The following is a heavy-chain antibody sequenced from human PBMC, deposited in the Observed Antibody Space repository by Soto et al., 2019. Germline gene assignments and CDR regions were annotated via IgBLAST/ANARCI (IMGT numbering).Heavy chain of an antibody. Sequence: VQLQESGPGLVKPSETLSLTCTVSGGSISSYYWSWIRQPPGKGLEWIGYIYYSGSTNYNPSFQSRLTISVDTSKNQFSLRLSSVTAADTAVYYCARSPGFYFDYWGQGTLVTVSS. V-gene: IGHV4-59*01. J-gene: IGHJ4*02. CDR3: ARSPGFYFDY. CDR2: IYYSGST. CDR1: GGSISSYY.